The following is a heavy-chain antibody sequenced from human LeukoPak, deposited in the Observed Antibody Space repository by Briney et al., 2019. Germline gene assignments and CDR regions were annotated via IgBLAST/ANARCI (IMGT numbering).Heavy chain of an antibody. CDR1: GGSFSSYA. CDR3: AGQAASRQSYYFDY. CDR2: IIPILGIA. V-gene: IGHV1-69*04. J-gene: IGHJ4*02. Sequence: AASVKVSCKASGGSFSSYAISWVRQALGQGLEWMGRIIPILGIANYAQKFEGRVTITADKSTSTAYMELSSLRSEDTAVYYCAGQAASRQSYYFDYWGQGTLVTVSS. D-gene: IGHD6-13*01.